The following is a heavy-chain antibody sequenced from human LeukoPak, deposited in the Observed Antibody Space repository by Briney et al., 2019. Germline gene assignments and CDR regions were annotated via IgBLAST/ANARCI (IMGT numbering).Heavy chain of an antibody. CDR2: IYYSGST. Sequence: SQTLSLTCTVSGGSISSGGYYWSWIRQHPGKGLEWIGYIYYSGSTYYNPSLKSRVTISVDTSKNQFSLKLSSVTAADTAVYYCARDLWLPAARTGSWFDPWGQGTLVTVSS. CDR1: GGSISSGGYY. V-gene: IGHV4-31*03. CDR3: ARDLWLPAARTGSWFDP. J-gene: IGHJ5*02. D-gene: IGHD2-2*01.